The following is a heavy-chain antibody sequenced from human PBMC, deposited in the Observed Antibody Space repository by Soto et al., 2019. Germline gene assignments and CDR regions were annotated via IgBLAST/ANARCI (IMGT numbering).Heavy chain of an antibody. CDR2: ISHDESIK. CDR3: AKLPQYDILTGYLNYFDY. Sequence: GGSLRLSCAASGFIFSSYGIHWVRQAPGKGLEWVAVISHDESIKEYGDSVKGRFTISRDNSKNTLYLHMNSLRAEDTAVYYCAKLPQYDILTGYLNYFDYWGQGTLVTVSS. J-gene: IGHJ4*02. D-gene: IGHD3-9*01. CDR1: GFIFSSYG. V-gene: IGHV3-33*05.